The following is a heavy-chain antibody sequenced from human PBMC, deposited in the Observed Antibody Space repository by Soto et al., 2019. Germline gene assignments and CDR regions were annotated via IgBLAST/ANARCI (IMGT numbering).Heavy chain of an antibody. Sequence: PSXTLSLTCAVSGGSISSSNWWSWVRQPPGKGLEWIGEIYHSGSTNYNPSLKSRVTISVDKSKNQFSLKLSSVTAADTAVYYCAGAIAAQYYFDYWGQGTLVTVSS. J-gene: IGHJ4*02. D-gene: IGHD6-6*01. V-gene: IGHV4-4*02. CDR1: GGSISSSNW. CDR3: AGAIAAQYYFDY. CDR2: IYHSGST.